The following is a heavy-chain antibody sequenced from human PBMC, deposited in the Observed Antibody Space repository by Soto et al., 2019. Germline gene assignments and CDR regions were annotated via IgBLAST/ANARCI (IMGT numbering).Heavy chain of an antibody. J-gene: IGHJ3*02. V-gene: IGHV1-18*01. CDR1: GYTFTSYG. CDR2: ISAYNGNT. CDR3: ARDQDITMIVAAAFDI. Sequence: ASVKVSCKASGYTFTSYGISWVRQAPGQGLEWMGWISAYNGNTNYAQKLQGRVTMTTDTSTSTAYMELRSLRSDDTAVYYCARDQDITMIVAAAFDIWGQGTMVTVSS. D-gene: IGHD3-22*01.